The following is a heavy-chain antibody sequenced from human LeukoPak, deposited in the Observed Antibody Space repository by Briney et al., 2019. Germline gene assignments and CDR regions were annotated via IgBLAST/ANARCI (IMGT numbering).Heavy chain of an antibody. V-gene: IGHV3-48*01. J-gene: IGHJ6*03. D-gene: IGHD6-19*01. Sequence: PGGSLRLSCAASGFTFSSYSMNWVRQAPGKGLEWVSYISSSSSTIYYADSVKGRFNISRDNAKNSLYLQMNSLRAEDTAVYYCARFHSSGCALPYYYYMDVWGKGTTVTVSS. CDR2: ISSSSSTI. CDR1: GFTFSSYS. CDR3: ARFHSSGCALPYYYYMDV.